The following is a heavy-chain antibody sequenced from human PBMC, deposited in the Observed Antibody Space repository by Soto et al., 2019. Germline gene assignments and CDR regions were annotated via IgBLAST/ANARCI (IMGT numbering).Heavy chain of an antibody. J-gene: IGHJ5*02. D-gene: IGHD3-3*01. V-gene: IGHV3-23*01. CDR3: AKESQTIFDFNWFDP. Sequence: GGSLRLSCAASGFTFGSYAMNWVRQAPGKGLEWVSAISGGGVNTYYADSVKGRFTISRDNSQNTVYLQMNSLRAEDTAIYYCAKESQTIFDFNWFDPWGQGTLVTVSS. CDR2: ISGGGVNT. CDR1: GFTFGSYA.